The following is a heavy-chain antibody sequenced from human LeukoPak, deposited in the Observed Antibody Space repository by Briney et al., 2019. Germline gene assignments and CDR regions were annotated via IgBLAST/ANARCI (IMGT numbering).Heavy chain of an antibody. V-gene: IGHV3-48*03. D-gene: IGHD3-9*01. Sequence: GVSLRLSCAASGFTFSSYEMNWVRQAPGKGLEWVSYISSSGSTIYYADSVKGRFTISRDNAKNSLYLQMNSLRAEDTAVYYCARDRGDYDILTGLDYWGQGTLVTVSS. CDR3: ARDRGDYDILTGLDY. J-gene: IGHJ4*02. CDR1: GFTFSSYE. CDR2: ISSSGSTI.